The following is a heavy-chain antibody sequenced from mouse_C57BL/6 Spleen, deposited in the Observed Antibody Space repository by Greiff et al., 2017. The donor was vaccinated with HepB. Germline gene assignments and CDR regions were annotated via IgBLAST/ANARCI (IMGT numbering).Heavy chain of an antibody. CDR3: AIGYYGSSYSWVAY. CDR2: IYPGDGDT. Sequence: VQLQQSGAELVKPGASVKISCKASGYAFSSYWMNWVKQRPGKGLEWIGQIYPGDGDTNYNGKFKGKATLTADKSSSTADMQLSSLTSEESAVDFGAIGYYGSSYSWVAYWGQGTLVTVSA. V-gene: IGHV1-80*01. D-gene: IGHD1-1*01. CDR1: GYAFSSYW. J-gene: IGHJ3*01.